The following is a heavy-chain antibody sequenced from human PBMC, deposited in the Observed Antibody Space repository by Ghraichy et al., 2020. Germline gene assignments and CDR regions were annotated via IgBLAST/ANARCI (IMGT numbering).Heavy chain of an antibody. CDR2: ISGSGGST. J-gene: IGHJ4*02. D-gene: IGHD4-11*01. CDR3: ANPSPVTTPDDY. V-gene: IGHV3-23*01. Sequence: GESLNISCAASGFTFSSYAMSWVRQAPGKGLEWVSAISGSGGSTYYADSVKGRFTISRDNSKNTLYLQMNSLRAEDTAVYYCANPSPVTTPDDYWGQGTLVTVSS. CDR1: GFTFSSYA.